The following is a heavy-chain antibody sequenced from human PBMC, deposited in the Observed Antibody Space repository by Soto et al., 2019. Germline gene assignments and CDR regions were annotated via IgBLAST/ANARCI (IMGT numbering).Heavy chain of an antibody. J-gene: IGHJ5*02. V-gene: IGHV4-30-4*08. CDR2: IYYSGST. CDR1: GGSVSSGGYY. D-gene: IGHD3-22*01. Sequence: SETLSLTCTVSGGSVSSGGYYRSWIRQLPGTGLEWIGYIYYSGSTYYNPSLNSRVTLSIDMTNNHVSLILNSVTAADTAVYYCARVGPWVPYYYDSSPYTFENWFDPWGQGTLVTVSS. CDR3: ARVGPWVPYYYDSSPYTFENWFDP.